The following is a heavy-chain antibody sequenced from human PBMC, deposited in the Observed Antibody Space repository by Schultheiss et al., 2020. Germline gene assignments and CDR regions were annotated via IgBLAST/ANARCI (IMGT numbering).Heavy chain of an antibody. Sequence: SETLSLTCAVYGGSFSGYYWSWIRQPPGKGLEWIGEINHSGSTNYNPSLKSRVTISVDTSKNQFSLKLSSVTAADTAVYYCARLHGYCSSTSCYNARYYYYYYMDVWGKGTTVTVS. CDR2: INHSGST. D-gene: IGHD2-2*02. J-gene: IGHJ6*03. CDR3: ARLHGYCSSTSCYNARYYYYYYMDV. V-gene: IGHV4-34*01. CDR1: GGSFSGYY.